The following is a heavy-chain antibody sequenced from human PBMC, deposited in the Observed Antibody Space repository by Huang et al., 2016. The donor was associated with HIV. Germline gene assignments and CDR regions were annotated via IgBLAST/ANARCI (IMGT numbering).Heavy chain of an antibody. CDR1: GGSISSTSYY. J-gene: IGHJ4*02. CDR2: IYYSGST. V-gene: IGHV4-39*01. Sequence: QLQLQESGPGLVKPSETLSLTCPVSGGSISSTSYYWGWIRQPPGKGLEWIGSIYYSGSTYDNPSLESRVTISVDTSKNQFSLKLSSVTAADTAVYYCARHSAYLSYYYRSGNPRYYFDFWGQGTLVTVSS. D-gene: IGHD3-10*01. CDR3: ARHSAYLSYYYRSGNPRYYFDF.